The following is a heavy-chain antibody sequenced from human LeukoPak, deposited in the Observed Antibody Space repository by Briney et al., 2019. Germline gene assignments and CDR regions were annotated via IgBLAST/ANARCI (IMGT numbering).Heavy chain of an antibody. Sequence: SVKVSCKASGGTFSSYATSWVRQAPGQGLEWMGGIIPIFGTANYAQKFQGRVTITTDESTSTAYMELSSLRSEDTAVYYCAIGGYYDSSGYYIFDYWGQGTLVTVSS. V-gene: IGHV1-69*05. J-gene: IGHJ4*02. CDR2: IIPIFGTA. CDR1: GGTFSSYA. CDR3: AIGGYYDSSGYYIFDY. D-gene: IGHD3-22*01.